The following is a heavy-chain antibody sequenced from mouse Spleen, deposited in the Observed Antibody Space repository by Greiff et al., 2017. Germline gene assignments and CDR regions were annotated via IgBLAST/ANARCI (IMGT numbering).Heavy chain of an antibody. CDR1: GFTFSSYA. V-gene: IGHV5-9*04. Sequence: EVKVVESGGGLVKRGGSLKLSCAASGFTFSSYAMSWVRQTPEKRLEWVATISSGGGNTYYPDSVKGRFTISRDNAKNTLYLQMSSLKSEDTAMYYCARSPGYDGAWFAYWGQGTLVTVSA. CDR3: ARSPGYDGAWFAY. CDR2: ISSGGGNT. D-gene: IGHD2-2*01. J-gene: IGHJ3*01.